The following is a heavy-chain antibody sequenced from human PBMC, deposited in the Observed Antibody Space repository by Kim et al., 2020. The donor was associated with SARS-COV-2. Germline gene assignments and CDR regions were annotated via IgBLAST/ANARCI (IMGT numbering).Heavy chain of an antibody. D-gene: IGHD1-7*01. CDR1: GGSISSYY. J-gene: IGHJ6*02. CDR3: ARCITGTTPSYRGYYYYGMDV. V-gene: IGHV4-59*01. Sequence: SETLSLTCTVSGGSISSYYWSWIRQPPGKGLEWIGYIYYSGSTNYNPSLKSRVTISVDTSKNQFSLKLSSVTAADTAVYYCARCITGTTPSYRGYYYYGMDVWGQGTTVTVSS. CDR2: IYYSGST.